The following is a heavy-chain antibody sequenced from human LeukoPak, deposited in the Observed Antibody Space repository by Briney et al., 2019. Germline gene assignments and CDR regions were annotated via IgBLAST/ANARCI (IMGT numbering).Heavy chain of an antibody. CDR1: GGTFSSYA. D-gene: IGHD2-2*01. J-gene: IGHJ5*02. V-gene: IGHV1-3*01. CDR2: INAANGDT. CDR3: ARGGDIVVVPAATTYNWFDP. Sequence: ASVKVSCKASGGTFSSYAISWVRQAPGQRLEWMGWINAANGDTKYSQNFQGRVTITRDISASAAYMELSGLRSEDTAVYYCARGGDIVVVPAATTYNWFDPWGQGTLVTVSS.